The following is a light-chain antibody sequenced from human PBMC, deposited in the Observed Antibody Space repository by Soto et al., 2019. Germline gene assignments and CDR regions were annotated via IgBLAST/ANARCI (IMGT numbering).Light chain of an antibody. Sequence: DIQMTQSPSSLSASVGDRVTITCRASQSISSYLNWYQQKPGKAPKLLIHAISTLESGVPSRFSGSGSGTDFTLTIDSLQPDDFATYYCQQTYITPYTFGQGTRLEIK. J-gene: IGKJ5*01. V-gene: IGKV1-39*01. CDR2: AIS. CDR3: QQTYITPYT. CDR1: QSISSY.